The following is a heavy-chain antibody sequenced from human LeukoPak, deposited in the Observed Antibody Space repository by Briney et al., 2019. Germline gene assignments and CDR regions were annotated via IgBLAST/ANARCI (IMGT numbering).Heavy chain of an antibody. Sequence: PGGSLRLSCAASGFTFSSYAMHWVRQAPGKGLEWVAVISYDGSNKYYADSVKGRFTISRDNSKNTLYLQMNSLRAEDTAVYYCAKAGRGGSGWVDYWGQGTLVTVSS. CDR3: AKAGRGGSGWVDY. CDR2: ISYDGSNK. D-gene: IGHD6-19*01. V-gene: IGHV3-30-3*01. J-gene: IGHJ4*02. CDR1: GFTFSSYA.